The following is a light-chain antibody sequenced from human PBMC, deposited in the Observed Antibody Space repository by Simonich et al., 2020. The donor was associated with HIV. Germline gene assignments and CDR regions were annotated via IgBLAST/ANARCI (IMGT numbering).Light chain of an antibody. J-gene: IGKJ4*01. CDR2: LGS. Sequence: DIVMTQSPLSLPVTPGEPASISCRSSQSLLHSNGYKYLDWYLQKPGQSPQLLIYLGSNWASGVPDRFSGSGSGTDFTLKISRVETEDVGVYFCMQGTHLLTFGGGTKVEIK. CDR1: QSLLHSNGYKY. CDR3: MQGTHLLT. V-gene: IGKV2-28*01.